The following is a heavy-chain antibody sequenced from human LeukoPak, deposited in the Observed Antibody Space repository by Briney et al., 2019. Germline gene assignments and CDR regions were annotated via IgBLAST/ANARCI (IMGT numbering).Heavy chain of an antibody. Sequence: GGSLRLSCAASGVTVSSNYMSWVRQAPGKGLEWVSVIYSGGSTYYADSVKGRFTISRDNSKNTLYLQMNSLRAEDTAVYYCASMVRGVIPYYFDYWGQGTLVTVSS. V-gene: IGHV3-53*01. J-gene: IGHJ4*02. D-gene: IGHD3-10*01. CDR3: ASMVRGVIPYYFDY. CDR2: IYSGGST. CDR1: GVTVSSNY.